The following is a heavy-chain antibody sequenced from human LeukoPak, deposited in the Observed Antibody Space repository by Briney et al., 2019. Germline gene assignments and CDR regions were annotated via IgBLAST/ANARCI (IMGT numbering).Heavy chain of an antibody. CDR1: GYTFTSYA. V-gene: IGHV1-3*01. CDR2: INAGNGNT. D-gene: IGHD6-19*01. Sequence: ASVKVSCKASGYTFTSYAMHWVRQAPGQRLEWMGWINAGNGNTKYSQKFQGRVTITRDTSASTAYMELSSLRSEDTAVYYCARALPGWYRDNWFDPWGQGTLVTVSS. CDR3: ARALPGWYRDNWFDP. J-gene: IGHJ5*02.